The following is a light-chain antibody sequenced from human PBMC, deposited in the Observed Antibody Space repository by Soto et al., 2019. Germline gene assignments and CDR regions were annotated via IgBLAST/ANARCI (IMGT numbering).Light chain of an antibody. J-gene: IGKJ1*01. CDR3: QQCFSIPPT. CDR1: QTVGRF. Sequence: DIVLTQSPATLSLSPGDRVTLSCRASQTVGRFLSWYQHSPGQGPRLLVYDASNRATGVPARFSGSGSETDFTLTISSLEPEDFAVYYCQQCFSIPPTFGHGTKVETK. V-gene: IGKV3-11*01. CDR2: DAS.